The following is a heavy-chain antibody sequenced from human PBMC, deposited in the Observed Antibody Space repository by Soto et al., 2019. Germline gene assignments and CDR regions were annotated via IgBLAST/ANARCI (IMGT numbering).Heavy chain of an antibody. J-gene: IGHJ3*02. D-gene: IGHD3-10*01. CDR3: ASRYGSAFDI. CDR1: GGSISSYY. V-gene: IGHV4-59*01. Sequence: QVQLQESGPGLVKPSETLSLTCTVSGGSISSYYWSWIRQPPGKGLEWIGYIYYSGSTNYNPSLKSRVTISVDTSKNQFSLKLSSVTAADTAVYYCASRYGSAFDIWGQGTIVTVSS. CDR2: IYYSGST.